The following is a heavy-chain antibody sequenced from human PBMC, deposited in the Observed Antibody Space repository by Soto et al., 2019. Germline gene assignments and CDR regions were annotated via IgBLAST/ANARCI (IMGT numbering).Heavy chain of an antibody. J-gene: IGHJ5*01. CDR2: IYPEDSDT. V-gene: IGHV5-51*01. D-gene: IGHD2-2*01. CDR3: ARPFDTSNWYDF. CDR1: GYSFTSYL. Sequence: PGGSLKISCKSSGYSFTSYLIGWVRQMPGKGLELMGIIYPEDSDTRYSPSFRGQVTISADKSISTAYLQWSSLRASDTAMHYCARPFDTSNWYDFWGQGTLVTVSS.